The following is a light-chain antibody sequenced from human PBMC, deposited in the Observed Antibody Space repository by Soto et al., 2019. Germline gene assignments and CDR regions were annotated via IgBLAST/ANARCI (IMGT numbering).Light chain of an antibody. CDR3: LSFDSSLSVV. Sequence: QSVLTQPPSVSGAPGQRVTISCTESSSNIGAGYDVHWYQQLPGRAPKLLIYGNTNRPSGVPDRFSGSKSGTSASLAITGLQADDEADYYCLSFDSSLSVVFGGGTKVTVL. J-gene: IGLJ2*01. V-gene: IGLV1-40*01. CDR1: SSNIGAGYD. CDR2: GNT.